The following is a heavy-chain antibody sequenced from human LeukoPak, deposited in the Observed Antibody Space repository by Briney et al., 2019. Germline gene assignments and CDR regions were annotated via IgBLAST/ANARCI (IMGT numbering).Heavy chain of an antibody. CDR2: IYYSGST. V-gene: IGHV4-39*07. J-gene: IGHJ4*02. D-gene: IGHD3-16*02. Sequence: SETLPLTCTVSGGSISSSSYYWGWIRQPPGKGLECIGSIYYSGSTYYNPSLKSRVTISVDTSKNQFSLSLNSMTAADTATYYCARREIWGTHRPMYYFDYWGQGSLVTVSS. CDR1: GGSISSSSYY. CDR3: ARREIWGTHRPMYYFDY.